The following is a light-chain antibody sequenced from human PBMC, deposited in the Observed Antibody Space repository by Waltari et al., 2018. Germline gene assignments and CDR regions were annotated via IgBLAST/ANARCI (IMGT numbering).Light chain of an antibody. V-gene: IGLV2-14*01. CDR3: SSYTRSSTYV. Sequence: QSALTQPASVSGSPGQSITISCTGTSSDVAAYNYVSWDQRHPGKAPKLMLYDVTKRPSGVSNRFSASKSGNTASLTISGLQAEDEADYYCSSYTRSSTYVFGTGTKVTVL. J-gene: IGLJ1*01. CDR1: SSDVAAYNY. CDR2: DVT.